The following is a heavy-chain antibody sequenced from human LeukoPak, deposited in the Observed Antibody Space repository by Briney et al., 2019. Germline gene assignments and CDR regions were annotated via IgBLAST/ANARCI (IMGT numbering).Heavy chain of an antibody. J-gene: IGHJ4*02. CDR2: IYYSGST. CDR3: ARDRYGYNYIDY. V-gene: IGHV4-59*12. CDR1: GGSISSSY. D-gene: IGHD5-24*01. Sequence: SETLSLTCTVSGGSISSSYWSWIRQPPGKGLEWIGYIYYSGSTNYNPSLKSRVTISVDTSKNQVSLKLSSVTAADTAVYYCARDRYGYNYIDYWGQGTLVTVSS.